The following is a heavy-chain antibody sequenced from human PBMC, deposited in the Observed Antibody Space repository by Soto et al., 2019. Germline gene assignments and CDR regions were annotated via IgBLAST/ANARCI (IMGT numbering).Heavy chain of an antibody. CDR2: INPSGGST. V-gene: IGHV1-46*01. Sequence: ASVKVSCKASGYTFTSYYMHWVRQAPGQGLEWMGIINPSGGSTSYAQKFQGRVTMTRDTSTSTVYMELSSLRSEDTAVYYCARYTQGIAARPVEQHYFDYWGQGTLVTVSS. CDR1: GYTFTSYY. J-gene: IGHJ4*02. CDR3: ARYTQGIAARPVEQHYFDY. D-gene: IGHD6-6*01.